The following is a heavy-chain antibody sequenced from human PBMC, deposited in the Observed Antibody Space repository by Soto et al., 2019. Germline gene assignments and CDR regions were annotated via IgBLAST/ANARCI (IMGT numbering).Heavy chain of an antibody. CDR3: ARFDTPDGGNSEVPY. CDR2: IIPIFGTA. J-gene: IGHJ4*02. D-gene: IGHD2-21*02. Sequence: SVNVSCKSSGGTFSSYSISWVRQAPGQGLECMGGIIPIFGTANYAQKFQGRVTITADESTSTAYMELSSLRSEDTAVYYCARFDTPDGGNSEVPYWGQGTLVTVSS. CDR1: GGTFSSYS. V-gene: IGHV1-69*13.